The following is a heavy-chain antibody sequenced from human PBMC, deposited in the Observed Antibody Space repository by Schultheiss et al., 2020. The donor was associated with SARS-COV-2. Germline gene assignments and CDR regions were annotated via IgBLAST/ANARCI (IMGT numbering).Heavy chain of an antibody. V-gene: IGHV3-7*01. CDR1: GFTFSSYW. Sequence: GGSLRLSCVTSGFTFSSYWMSWVRQAPGNGLEWVANMKQDGSEKYYVDSVKGRFTITRDNAKRSLYLQMNSLRAEDTAVYYCARGYSSGSDYWGQGTLGTGSS. CDR2: MKQDGSEK. CDR3: ARGYSSGSDY. J-gene: IGHJ4*02. D-gene: IGHD6-19*01.